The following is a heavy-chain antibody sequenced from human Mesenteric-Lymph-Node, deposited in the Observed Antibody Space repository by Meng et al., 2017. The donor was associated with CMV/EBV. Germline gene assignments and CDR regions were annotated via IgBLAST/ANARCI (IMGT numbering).Heavy chain of an antibody. CDR2: LHPSDDHT. Sequence: SVKVSCKASGYTFTSYHMHWVRQAPGQGLEWMGVLHPSDDHTNYAQKFQGRVTMTRDTSTSTVYMDLSSLRSDDTAVYYCARDRYCSGGSCSDSYYYGMDVWGQGTTVTVSS. J-gene: IGHJ6*02. CDR1: GYTFTSYH. CDR3: ARDRYCSGGSCSDSYYYGMDV. D-gene: IGHD2-15*01. V-gene: IGHV1-46*01.